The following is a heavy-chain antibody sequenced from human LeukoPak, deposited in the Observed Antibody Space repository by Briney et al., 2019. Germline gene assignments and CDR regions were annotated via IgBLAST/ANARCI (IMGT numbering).Heavy chain of an antibody. V-gene: IGHV4-4*02. D-gene: IGHD5-18*01. CDR2: IYHSGST. CDR3: ARGLPQYHLYSYGYGNAFDI. CDR1: GFTFSNYAM. Sequence: GSLRLSCAASGFTFSNYAMNWVRQPPGKGLEWIGEIYHSGSTNYNPSLKSRVTISVDKSKNQFSLKLSSVTAADTAVYYCARGLPQYHLYSYGYGNAFDIWGQGTMVTVSS. J-gene: IGHJ3*02.